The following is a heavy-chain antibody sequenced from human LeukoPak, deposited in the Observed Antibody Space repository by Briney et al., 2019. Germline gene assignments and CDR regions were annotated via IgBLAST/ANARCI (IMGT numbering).Heavy chain of an antibody. CDR1: GFTFSSYA. CDR3: AKDGNPDIVATIRFYYFDY. D-gene: IGHD5-12*01. V-gene: IGHV3-23*01. Sequence: GGSLRLSCAASGFTFSSYAMSWVRQAPGKGLEWVSAISGSGGSTYYADSVKGRFTISRDNSKNTLYLQMNRLRAEDTAVYYCAKDGNPDIVATIRFYYFDYWGQGTLVTVSS. CDR2: ISGSGGST. J-gene: IGHJ4*02.